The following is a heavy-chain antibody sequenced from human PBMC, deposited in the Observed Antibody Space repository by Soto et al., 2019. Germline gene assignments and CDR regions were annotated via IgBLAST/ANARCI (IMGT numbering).Heavy chain of an antibody. J-gene: IGHJ4*02. V-gene: IGHV2-26*01. CDR2: IFSNDAK. CDR3: ARIRGWGWLGPNDY. CDR1: VFSLSNARMS. Sequence: QVTLKESGPVLVKPTETLTLTCTVSVFSLSNARMSVSWIRQPPGKALEWLAHIFSNDAKSYSASLKSRLTISTDTSKSQVVLTMTNMDPVDTATYYCARIRGWGWLGPNDYWGQGTLVTVSS. D-gene: IGHD3-10*01.